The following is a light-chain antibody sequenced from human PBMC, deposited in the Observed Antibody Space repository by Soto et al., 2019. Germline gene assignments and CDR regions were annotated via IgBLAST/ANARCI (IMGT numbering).Light chain of an antibody. V-gene: IGKV1-39*01. CDR2: AAS. J-gene: IGKJ3*01. CDR3: QQSYITPLT. Sequence: DIQMTQSPSSLSASVGDRVTITCRASQSISNYLNWYQQKPGKAPKLLIYAASSLQSGVPSRFSGSGSGTDFIFTISSVQPEDFATYFCQQSYITPLTFGPGTKVDIK. CDR1: QSISNY.